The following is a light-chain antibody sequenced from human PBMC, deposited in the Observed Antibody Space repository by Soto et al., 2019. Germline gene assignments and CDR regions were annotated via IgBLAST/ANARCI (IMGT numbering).Light chain of an antibody. J-gene: IGLJ1*01. CDR1: SSDVGGYNF. V-gene: IGLV2-11*01. CDR3: CSYAGSYIYV. Sequence: QSALTQPRSVSGSPGQSVTIPCTGTSSDVGGYNFVSWYQQHPGKAPKLIIYDVSKRPSGVPDRFSGSRSDNTASLTISELQAEDEADYYCCSYAGSYIYVFGTGTKVTVL. CDR2: DVS.